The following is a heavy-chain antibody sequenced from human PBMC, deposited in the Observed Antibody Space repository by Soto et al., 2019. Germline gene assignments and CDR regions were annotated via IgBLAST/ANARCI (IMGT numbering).Heavy chain of an antibody. CDR2: ISGSGGST. Sequence: EVQLLESGGGLVQPGGSLRLSCAASGFTFSSYAMSWVRQAPGKGLEWVSAISGSGGSTYYADSVKGRFTISRDNSKNTLYLQVNSLRAEDTAVYYCAKGRGWFGAGMDVWGQGTTVTVSS. J-gene: IGHJ6*02. V-gene: IGHV3-23*01. CDR3: AKGRGWFGAGMDV. D-gene: IGHD3-10*01. CDR1: GFTFSSYA.